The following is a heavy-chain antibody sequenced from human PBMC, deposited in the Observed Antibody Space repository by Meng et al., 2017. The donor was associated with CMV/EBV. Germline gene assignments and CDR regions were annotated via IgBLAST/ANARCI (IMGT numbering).Heavy chain of an antibody. J-gene: IGHJ6*02. CDR1: GFTFSSYA. Sequence: GGSLRLSCAASGFTFSSYAMSWVRQAPGKGLEWVSVIYSGGSSTYYADSVKGRFTISRDNSKNTLYLQMNSLRAEDTAVYYCAKDQEELSSYDFWSATYYGMDVWGQGTTVTVSS. V-gene: IGHV3-23*03. D-gene: IGHD3-3*01. CDR2: IYSGGSST. CDR3: AKDQEELSSYDFWSATYYGMDV.